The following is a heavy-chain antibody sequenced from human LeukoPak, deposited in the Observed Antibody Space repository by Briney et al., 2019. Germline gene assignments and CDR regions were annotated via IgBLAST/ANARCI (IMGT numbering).Heavy chain of an antibody. V-gene: IGHV3-7*01. D-gene: IGHD2-2*01. J-gene: IGHJ4*02. CDR1: GFTFSDYW. CDR2: IKQDGSEK. Sequence: GGSLRLSCAASGFTFSDYWMSWVRQAPGKELEWVANIKQDGSEKYYVDSVKGRFIISRDNAKNSLYLQMNSLRAEDTAVYYCARDPYCGSDSCYYLYWGQGTLVTVSS. CDR3: ARDPYCGSDSCYYLY.